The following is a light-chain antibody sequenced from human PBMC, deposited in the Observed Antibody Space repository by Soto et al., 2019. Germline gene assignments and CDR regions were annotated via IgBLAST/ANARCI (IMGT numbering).Light chain of an antibody. V-gene: IGKV3-20*01. CDR1: QSVSSSY. Sequence: EIVLTQSPGTLSLSPGERATLSCRASQSVSSSYLAWYQQKPGQAPRLLIFGASRRATGIPDRFSGSGSGTNFTLNISSLEPEDFAVYYCQQYGKLPRTFGQGTKVEI. CDR2: GAS. CDR3: QQYGKLPRT. J-gene: IGKJ1*01.